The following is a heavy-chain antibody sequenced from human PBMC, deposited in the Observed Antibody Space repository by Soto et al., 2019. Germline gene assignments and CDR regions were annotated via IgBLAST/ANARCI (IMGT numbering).Heavy chain of an antibody. J-gene: IGHJ4*02. CDR3: ARTYHSDSSGYLCYFDY. CDR2: TFHSGST. CDR1: GGSISSNDW. Sequence: QVQLQESGPGLVKPSGTLSLTCAVSGGSISSNDWWTWVRQPPGKGLEWIAETFHSGSTNYNPSRKTRVATSVDNSKNPFALKLSSGTAADTAVYYCARTYHSDSSGYLCYFDYWGQGTLVTVSS. D-gene: IGHD3-22*01. V-gene: IGHV4-4*02.